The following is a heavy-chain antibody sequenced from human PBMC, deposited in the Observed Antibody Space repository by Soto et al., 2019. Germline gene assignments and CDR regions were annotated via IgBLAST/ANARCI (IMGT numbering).Heavy chain of an antibody. Sequence: QVQLQESGPGLVKPSGTLSLTCAVSGGSISSTNWWNWVRQPPGKGLEWIGEIDHSGSTNYNPSLKKXXTXSXXKPKNQCSRKLSSVTAADTAVYYCVRDPGNCGKAYWGQGTLVTVSS. CDR3: VRDPGNCGKAY. D-gene: IGHD2-21*01. J-gene: IGHJ4*02. CDR2: IDHSGST. V-gene: IGHV4-4*02. CDR1: GGSISSTNW.